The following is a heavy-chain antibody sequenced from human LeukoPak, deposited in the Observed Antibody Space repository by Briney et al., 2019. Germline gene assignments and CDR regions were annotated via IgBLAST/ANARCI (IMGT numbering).Heavy chain of an antibody. CDR3: ATLVPVYSSGWYYVDY. V-gene: IGHV4-31*03. Sequence: PSETLSLTCTVSGGSISSVGYFWSWIRQNPGKGLEYIGYIFNTGRASYNPSLRSRVTMSVDTPNNQFSLRLISVTAADTAVYYCATLVPVYSSGWYYVDYWGQGTLVTVSS. D-gene: IGHD6-19*01. CDR2: IFNTGRA. CDR1: GGSISSVGYF. J-gene: IGHJ4*02.